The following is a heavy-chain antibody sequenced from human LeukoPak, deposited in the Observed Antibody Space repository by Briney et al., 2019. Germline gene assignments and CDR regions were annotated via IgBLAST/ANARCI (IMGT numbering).Heavy chain of an antibody. CDR1: GFTFSSYG. V-gene: IGHV3-30*03. CDR2: ISYDGSNK. Sequence: GGSLRLSCAASGFTFSSYGMHWVRQAPGKGLEWVAVISYDGSNKYYADSVKGRFTISRDNSKNTLYLQMNSLRAEDTAVYYCARDAVDTANAVWGQGTTVTVSS. J-gene: IGHJ6*02. D-gene: IGHD5-18*01. CDR3: ARDAVDTANAV.